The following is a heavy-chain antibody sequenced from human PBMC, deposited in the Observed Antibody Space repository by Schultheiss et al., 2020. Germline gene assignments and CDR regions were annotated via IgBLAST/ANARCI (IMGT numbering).Heavy chain of an antibody. CDR1: GGSFSGYY. V-gene: IGHV4-59*08. Sequence: SETLSLTCAVYGGSFSGYYWSWIRQPPGKGLEWIGYIYYSGSTNYNPSLKSRVTISVDTSKNQFSLKLSSVTAADTAVYYCARQEYCGGDCYVFDYWGQGTLVTVCS. D-gene: IGHD2-21*01. CDR2: IYYSGST. CDR3: ARQEYCGGDCYVFDY. J-gene: IGHJ4*02.